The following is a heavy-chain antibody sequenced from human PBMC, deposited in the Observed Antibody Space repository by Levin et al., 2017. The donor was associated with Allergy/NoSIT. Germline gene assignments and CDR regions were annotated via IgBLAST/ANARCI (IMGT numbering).Heavy chain of an antibody. CDR2: IWDDGYKK. CDR3: ARVLRFYYYYYMDV. J-gene: IGHJ6*03. V-gene: IGHV3-33*01. CDR1: GFTFSSYG. D-gene: IGHD5-12*01. Sequence: LSLTCAASGFTFSSYGMHWVSQAPGKGLEWVAVIWDDGYKKYYADSVKGRFTISRDNSKNTLYLQMNSLRAEDTAVYYCARVLRFYYYYYMDVWGKGTTVTVSS.